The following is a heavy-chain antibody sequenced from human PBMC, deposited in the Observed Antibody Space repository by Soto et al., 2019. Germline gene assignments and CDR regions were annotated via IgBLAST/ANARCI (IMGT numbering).Heavy chain of an antibody. Sequence: PSETLSLTCTVSGGSISSGDYYWSWIRQPPGKGLEWIGYIYYSGSTYYNPSLKSRVTISVDTSKNQFSLKLSSVTAADTAVYYCARHAYYDFWSGRVGDAFDIWGQGTMVTVSS. CDR1: GGSISSGDYY. V-gene: IGHV4-30-4*02. CDR3: ARHAYYDFWSGRVGDAFDI. D-gene: IGHD3-3*01. CDR2: IYYSGST. J-gene: IGHJ3*02.